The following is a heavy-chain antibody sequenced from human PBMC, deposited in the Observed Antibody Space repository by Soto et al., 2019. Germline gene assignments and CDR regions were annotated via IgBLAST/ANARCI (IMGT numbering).Heavy chain of an antibody. CDR1: GYTFTSYG. Sequence: ASVKVSCKASGYTFTSYGISWVRQAPGQGLEWMGGIIPIFGTANYAQKFQGRVTITAVKSTSTAYMELSSLRSEDTAVYYCARDLGVAATEDNWFDPWGQGTLVTVSS. D-gene: IGHD2-15*01. V-gene: IGHV1-69*06. J-gene: IGHJ5*02. CDR2: IIPIFGTA. CDR3: ARDLGVAATEDNWFDP.